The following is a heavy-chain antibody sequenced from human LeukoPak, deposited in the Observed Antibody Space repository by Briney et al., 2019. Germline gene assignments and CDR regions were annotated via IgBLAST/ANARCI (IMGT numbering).Heavy chain of an antibody. V-gene: IGHV3-23*01. CDR3: ARARDSSWDY. D-gene: IGHD6-13*01. CDR1: GFTFSSYA. J-gene: IGHJ4*02. CDR2: ISGSGGST. Sequence: PGGSLRLSCAASGFTFSSYAMSWVRQAPGKGLEWVSAISGSGGSTYYADPVKGRFTISRDNSKNTLYLQMNSLRAEDTAVYYCARARDSSWDYWGQGTLVTVSS.